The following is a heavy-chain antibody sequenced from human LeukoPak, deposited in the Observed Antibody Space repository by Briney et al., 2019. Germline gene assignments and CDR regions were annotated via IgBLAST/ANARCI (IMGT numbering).Heavy chain of an antibody. CDR1: GGSISSYY. D-gene: IGHD2-21*01. CDR2: IYYSGST. CDR3: ARALLARGFDY. Sequence: PSETLSLTCTVSGGSISSYYWSWIRQPPGKGLEWIGYIYYSGSTNYNPSLKSRVTISVDTSKNQFSLKLSSVTAADTAAYYCARALLARGFDYWGQGTLVTVSS. J-gene: IGHJ4*02. V-gene: IGHV4-59*01.